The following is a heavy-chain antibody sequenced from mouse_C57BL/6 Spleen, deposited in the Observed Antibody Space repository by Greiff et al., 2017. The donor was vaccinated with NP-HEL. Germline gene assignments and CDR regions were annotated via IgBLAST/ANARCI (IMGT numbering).Heavy chain of an antibody. D-gene: IGHD3-1*01. Sequence: QVQLQQPGAELVKPGASVKLSCKASGYTFTSYWMHWVKQRPGQGLEWIGMIHPNSGSTNYNEKFKSKATLTVDKSSSTAYMQLSSLTSEDSAVYDCAREGLRYYCDYWGQGTTRTVSS. J-gene: IGHJ2*01. V-gene: IGHV1-64*01. CDR3: AREGLRYYCDY. CDR1: GYTFTSYW. CDR2: IHPNSGST.